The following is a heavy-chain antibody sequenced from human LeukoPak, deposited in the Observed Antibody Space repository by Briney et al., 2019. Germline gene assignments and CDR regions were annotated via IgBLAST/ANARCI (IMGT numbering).Heavy chain of an antibody. J-gene: IGHJ4*02. D-gene: IGHD3-22*01. CDR1: GFAVSSNY. CDR3: AKVGGPYDSSGYYYDY. V-gene: IGHV3-23*01. Sequence: GGSLRLSCAASGFAVSSNYMTWVRQAPGKGLEWVSAISGSGGSTYYADSVKGRFTISRDNSKNTLYLQMNSLRAEDTAVYYCAKVGGPYDSSGYYYDYWGQGTLVTVSS. CDR2: ISGSGGST.